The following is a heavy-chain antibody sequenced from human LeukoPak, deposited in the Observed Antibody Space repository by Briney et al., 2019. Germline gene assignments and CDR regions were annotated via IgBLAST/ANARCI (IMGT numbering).Heavy chain of an antibody. CDR3: AREADCRGGSCYRGAFDI. CDR1: GFTFSSYA. CDR2: IWYDGSNK. V-gene: IGHV3-33*01. Sequence: PGRSLRLSCAVSGFTFSSYAMHWVRQAPGKGLEWVAVIWYDGSNKYYADSVKGRFTISRDTSKNTLFLQMDSLRVEDTAVYDCAREADCRGGSCYRGAFDIWGQGTMVTVSS. J-gene: IGHJ3*02. D-gene: IGHD2-15*01.